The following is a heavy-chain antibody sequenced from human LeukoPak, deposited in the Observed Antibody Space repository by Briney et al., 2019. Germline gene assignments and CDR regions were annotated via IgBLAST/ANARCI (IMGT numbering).Heavy chain of an antibody. V-gene: IGHV3-33*08. D-gene: IGHD3/OR15-3a*01. J-gene: IGHJ4*02. CDR3: ARAVGPYDF. CDR2: IWSDGSHK. CDR1: GFTFSSYA. Sequence: GCLRLSCAASGFTFSSYAMNWVRQAPGKGLEWVAVIWSDGSHKYYADSVKARFTISRDNSKNTLCLQMNSLRVEDTAVYYCARAVGPYDFWGQGTLVTVSS.